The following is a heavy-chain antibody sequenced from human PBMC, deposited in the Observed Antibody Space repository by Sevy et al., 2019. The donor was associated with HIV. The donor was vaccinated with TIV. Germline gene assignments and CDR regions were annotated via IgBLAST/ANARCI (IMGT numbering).Heavy chain of an antibody. V-gene: IGHV3-13*01. CDR3: ARGGYCSGGTCHTNWYFDL. J-gene: IGHJ2*01. D-gene: IGHD2-15*01. CDR1: GFTLRSYD. Sequence: GGSLRLSCAASGFTLRSYDMHWVRQVPGEGLEWVSSIGSSDDTYYSGSVKGRFTISRENAKNSLYLQMNSLRAGDTAVYYCARGGYCSGGTCHTNWYFDLWGRGTLVTVSS. CDR2: IGSSDDT.